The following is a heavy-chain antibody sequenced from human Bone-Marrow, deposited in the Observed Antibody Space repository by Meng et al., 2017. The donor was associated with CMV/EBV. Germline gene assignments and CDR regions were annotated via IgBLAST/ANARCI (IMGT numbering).Heavy chain of an antibody. CDR3: ARARAAFDI. J-gene: IGHJ3*02. CDR1: GYTFIDYY. CDR2: IHPNTGGT. V-gene: IGHV1-2*02. Sequence: ASVKVSCKASGYTFIDYYIHWVRQAPGQGLEWLGWIHPNTGGTNYAQKFQGRVTMTRDTSIGTANMELSRLRSDDTAVYYCARARAAFDIWGQGTMVTVSS.